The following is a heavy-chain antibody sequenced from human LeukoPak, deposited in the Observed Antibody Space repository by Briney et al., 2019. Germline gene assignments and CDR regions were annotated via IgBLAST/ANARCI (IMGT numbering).Heavy chain of an antibody. CDR2: ISFDGSNK. V-gene: IGHV3-30*04. D-gene: IGHD1-20*01. CDR1: GFTFSISA. Sequence: PGGSLRLSCAASGFTFSISAMRWVRQAPGKGLEWVAVISFDGSNKYYADSVKGRFTVSRDNSKSTLFLQMSTLRAEDTAVYYCATLTGTTGSDDYWGQGTLVTVSS. CDR3: ATLTGTTGSDDY. J-gene: IGHJ4*02.